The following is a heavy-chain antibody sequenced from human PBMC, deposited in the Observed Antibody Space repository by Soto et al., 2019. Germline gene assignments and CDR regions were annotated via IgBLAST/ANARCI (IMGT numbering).Heavy chain of an antibody. CDR1: GGTFSSYA. J-gene: IGHJ6*02. V-gene: IGHV1-69*01. Sequence: QVQLVQSGAEVKKPGSSVKVSCKASGGTFSSYAISWVRQAPGQGLEWMGGIIPISETTNYAQKFQGRVTITAAESKNTASMELSSLRSEDKAVYYCARSQGSSTSLENYYYYYYGMDVWGQGTTVTVSS. D-gene: IGHD2-2*01. CDR3: ARSQGSSTSLENYYYYYYGMDV. CDR2: IIPISETT.